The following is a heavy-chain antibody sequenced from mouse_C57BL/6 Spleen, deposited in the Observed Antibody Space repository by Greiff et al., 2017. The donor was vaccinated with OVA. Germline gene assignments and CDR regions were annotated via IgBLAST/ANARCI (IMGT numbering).Heavy chain of an antibody. J-gene: IGHJ4*01. CDR2: IYPGDGDT. CDR1: GYAFSSSW. Sequence: VQRVESGPELVKPGASVKISCKASGYAFSSSWMNWVKQRPGKGLEWIGRIYPGDGDTNYNGKFKGKATLTADKSSSTAYMQLSSLTSEDSAVYFCAREGAYYGNYHYAMDYWGQGTSVTVSS. D-gene: IGHD2-10*01. CDR3: AREGAYYGNYHYAMDY. V-gene: IGHV1-82*01.